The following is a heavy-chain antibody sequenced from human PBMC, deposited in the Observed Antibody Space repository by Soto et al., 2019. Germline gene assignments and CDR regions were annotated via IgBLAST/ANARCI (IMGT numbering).Heavy chain of an antibody. CDR3: ARAECSSPDCLTAYYSYGLDV. J-gene: IGHJ6*02. D-gene: IGHD3-9*01. CDR1: GFTFSNFE. CDR2: INTAGSTK. V-gene: IGHV3-48*03. Sequence: GGSLRLSCAASGFTFSNFEMHWVRQAPGKGLEWVSYINTAGSTKYYAESVKGRFTISRDNARNSLFLQMNSPRAEDTAVYYCARAECSSPDCLTAYYSYGLDVWGQGSTVTVSS.